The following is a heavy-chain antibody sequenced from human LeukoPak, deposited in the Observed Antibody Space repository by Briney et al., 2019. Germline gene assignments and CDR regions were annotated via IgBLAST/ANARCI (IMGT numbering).Heavy chain of an antibody. CDR3: ARDSGGELPAHYFDY. CDR2: IKQHGSEK. CDR1: GFTFSSYW. V-gene: IGHV3-7*01. J-gene: IGHJ4*02. D-gene: IGHD1-26*01. Sequence: GRSLRLSCAASGFTFSSYWISWVPQAPGKGLQWLPNIKQHGSEKYNVDSVKGRFTISRDNAHNSLYLQMNSLRAEDTAVYYCARDSGGELPAHYFDYWGQGTLVTVSS.